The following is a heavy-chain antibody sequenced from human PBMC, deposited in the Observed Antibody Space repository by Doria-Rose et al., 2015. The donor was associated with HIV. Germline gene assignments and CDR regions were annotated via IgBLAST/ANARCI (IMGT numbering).Heavy chain of an antibody. J-gene: IGHJ4*02. D-gene: IGHD1-26*01. V-gene: IGHV3-33*01. CDR2: IWYDGSNK. CDR1: GFTFSSYG. CDR3: ARDSGFGWTFDY. Sequence: RLSCAASGFTFSSYGMHWVRQAPGKGLEWVAVIWYDGSNKYYADSVQGRFTISRDNSKNTLYLQMSSLRAEDTAVYYCARDSGFGWTFDYWGQGTLVTVSS.